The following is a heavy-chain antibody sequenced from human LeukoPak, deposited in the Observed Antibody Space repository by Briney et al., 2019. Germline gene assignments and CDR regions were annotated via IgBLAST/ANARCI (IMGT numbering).Heavy chain of an antibody. CDR2: IKQDTSEI. Sequence: PGGSLRLSCAASGFTFSNYWMSWVRQAPGKGLEWVANIKQDTSEIYYVGSVKGRFIISRDNAKNSLFLQMNSLSAEDTAVYYCARLLSSTASSGMDYWGQGTLVTVSS. D-gene: IGHD2/OR15-2a*01. J-gene: IGHJ4*02. CDR3: ARLLSSTASSGMDY. CDR1: GFTFSNYW. V-gene: IGHV3-7*03.